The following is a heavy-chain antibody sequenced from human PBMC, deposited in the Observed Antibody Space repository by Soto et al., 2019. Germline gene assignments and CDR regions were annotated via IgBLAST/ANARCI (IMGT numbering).Heavy chain of an antibody. CDR3: ARREYYDSSGRDY. CDR2: IYYSGST. V-gene: IGHV4-39*01. CDR1: GGSISSSSYY. J-gene: IGHJ4*02. Sequence: PSETLSLTCTVSGGSISSSSYYWGWIRQPPGKGLEWIGSIYYSGSTYYNPSLKSRVTISVDTSKNQFSLKLSSVTAAETAVYYCARREYYDSSGRDYWGQGTLVTVSS. D-gene: IGHD3-22*01.